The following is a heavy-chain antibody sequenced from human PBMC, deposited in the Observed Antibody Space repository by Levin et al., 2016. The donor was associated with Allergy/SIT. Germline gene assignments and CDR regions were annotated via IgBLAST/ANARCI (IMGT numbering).Heavy chain of an antibody. J-gene: IGHJ5*02. CDR2: IIPIFGTS. Sequence: WVRQAPGQGLEWMGGIIPIFGTSNYAQKFQGRVTITADESTNTVYMELSSLRSEDTAVYYCALEDIVVVVGVIPYWFDPWGQGTLVTVSS. CDR3: ALEDIVVVVGVIPYWFDP. D-gene: IGHD2-15*01. V-gene: IGHV1-69*01.